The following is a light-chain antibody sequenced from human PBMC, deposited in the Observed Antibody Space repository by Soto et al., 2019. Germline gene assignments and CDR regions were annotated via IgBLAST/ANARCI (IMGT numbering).Light chain of an antibody. V-gene: IGKV3-20*01. CDR3: QHYGSSPCT. Sequence: EIVLTQSPGTLSLSPGERATLSCRASQSVSSSYLAWYQQKPGQAPRPLLYCASSRAIGRLDRFSGSASGTDSPLTISRLEPEDFAVYYCQHYGSSPCTFGQGTKVEIK. J-gene: IGKJ1*01. CDR1: QSVSSSY. CDR2: CAS.